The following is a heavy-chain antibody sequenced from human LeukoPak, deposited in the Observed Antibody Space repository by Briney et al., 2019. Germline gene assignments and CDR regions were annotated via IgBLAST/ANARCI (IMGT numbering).Heavy chain of an antibody. CDR1: GGSFSGYY. D-gene: IGHD3-10*01. Sequence: SETLSLTCAVYGGSFSGYYWSWIRQPPGKGLEWIGSMYYSASTYYHPSLKSRVTISVDTSKNQFSLKLSSVTAADTAVYYCARDMYYYGSGSYRFDYWGQGTLVTVSS. CDR3: ARDMYYYGSGSYRFDY. J-gene: IGHJ4*02. V-gene: IGHV4-34*01. CDR2: MYYSAST.